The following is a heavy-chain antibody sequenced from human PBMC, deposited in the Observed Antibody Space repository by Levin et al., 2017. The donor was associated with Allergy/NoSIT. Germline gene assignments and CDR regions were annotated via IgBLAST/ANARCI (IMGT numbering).Heavy chain of an antibody. Sequence: SLLLSFSSSFFPFLPSSLHWVRQAPGKGPEWVAVISYDGSDKYYADSVKGRFTLSLSHSKNTLYLQVNSLKPEDTAVYYCAVQRSPGIVDATMGFDYWGQGTLVTVSS. CDR3: AVQRSPGIVDATMGFDY. J-gene: IGHJ4*02. D-gene: IGHD1-26*01. V-gene: IGHV3-30-3*01. CDR2: ISYDGSDK. CDR1: FFPFLPSS.